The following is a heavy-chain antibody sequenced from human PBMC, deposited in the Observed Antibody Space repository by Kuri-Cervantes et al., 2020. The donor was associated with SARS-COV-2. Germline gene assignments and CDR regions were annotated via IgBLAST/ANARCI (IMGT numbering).Heavy chain of an antibody. J-gene: IGHJ6*02. V-gene: IGHV3-15*01. CDR1: GFTFSNAW. D-gene: IGHD3-16*01. CDR3: ARDIWGSDQYESYYYYGMDV. CDR2: IKSKTDGGTT. Sequence: GESLKISCAASGFTFSNAWMSWVRQAPGKGLEWVGRIKSKTDGGTTDYAAPVKGRFTISRDDSKNTLYLQMNSLRAEDTAVYYCARDIWGSDQYESYYYYGMDVWGQGTTVTVSS.